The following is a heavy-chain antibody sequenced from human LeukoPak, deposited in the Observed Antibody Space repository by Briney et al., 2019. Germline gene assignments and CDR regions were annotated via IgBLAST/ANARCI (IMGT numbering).Heavy chain of an antibody. V-gene: IGHV5-51*01. Sequence: GESLKISCKGSGYSFTSYWIGWVRQLPGKGLEWMGIIYPGDSDTRYRPSFQGQVTISADKSISTAYLQWSSLKASDSAMYYCARSHSAASPADYWGQGTLVTVSS. CDR2: IYPGDSDT. CDR3: ARSHSAASPADY. D-gene: IGHD6-13*01. CDR1: GYSFTSYW. J-gene: IGHJ4*02.